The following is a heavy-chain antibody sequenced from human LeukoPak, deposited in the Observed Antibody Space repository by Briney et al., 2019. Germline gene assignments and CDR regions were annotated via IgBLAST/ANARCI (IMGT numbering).Heavy chain of an antibody. D-gene: IGHD3-10*01. J-gene: IGHJ4*02. CDR2: FSDSGGST. CDR1: GITPSNYG. Sequence: VQPGGSLRLSCAVFGITPSNYGMGWVRQVPGKGLGWVDGFSDSGGSTNYADSVKGRFTISRDNPKNTRCLQMNGLRGEDTAVYFCARRGVVIRVILVGFHKEAFYFDSWGQGALVTVSS. V-gene: IGHV3-23*01. CDR3: ARRGVVIRVILVGFHKEAFYFDS.